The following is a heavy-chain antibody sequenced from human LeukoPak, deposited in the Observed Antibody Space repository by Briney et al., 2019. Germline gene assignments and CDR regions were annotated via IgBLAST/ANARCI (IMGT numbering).Heavy chain of an antibody. CDR2: ISGSGGST. CDR3: AKSGSSSTSCYLRGYSYGSFDY. V-gene: IGHV3-23*01. J-gene: IGHJ4*02. CDR1: GFTFSSYA. Sequence: GGSLRLSCAASGFTFSSYAMSWVRQAPGKGLEWVSAISGSGGSTYYADSVKGRFTISRDNSKNTLYLQMNSLRAEDTAVYYCAKSGSSSTSCYLRGYSYGSFDYWGQGTLVTVSS. D-gene: IGHD2-2*01.